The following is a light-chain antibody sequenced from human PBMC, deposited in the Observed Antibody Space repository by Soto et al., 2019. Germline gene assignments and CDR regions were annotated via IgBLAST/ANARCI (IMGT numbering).Light chain of an antibody. CDR2: AAS. V-gene: IGKV1-39*01. CDR1: QGIRSE. CDR3: QQSYSTPRT. Sequence: DIQMTQSPSSLSASVGDRVTITFRASQGIRSELGWYQQKPGKAPNLLIYAASSLQSGVPSRFSGSGSGTDFTLTISSLQPEDFATYYCQQSYSTPRTFGQGTKVDIK. J-gene: IGKJ1*01.